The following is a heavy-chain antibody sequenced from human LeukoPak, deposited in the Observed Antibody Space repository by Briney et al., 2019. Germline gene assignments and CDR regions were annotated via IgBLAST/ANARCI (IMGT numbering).Heavy chain of an antibody. V-gene: IGHV4-39*01. CDR3: ARHEVVTGAPFDY. CDR1: GGSIRSTSSY. D-gene: IGHD2-2*01. Sequence: SETLSLTCTVSGGSIRSTSSYWGWIRQPPGKGLEWIGSIYYSGSTYYNPSLKSRVTISVDASKNQFSLKLSSVTAADTAVFYCARHEVVTGAPFDYWGQGTLVTVSS. CDR2: IYYSGST. J-gene: IGHJ4*02.